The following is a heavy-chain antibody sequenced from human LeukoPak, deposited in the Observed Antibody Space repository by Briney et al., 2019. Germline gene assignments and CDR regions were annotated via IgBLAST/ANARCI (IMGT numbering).Heavy chain of an antibody. CDR2: FDPEDGET. Sequence: ASVTVSCTVSGYTLTELSMHWVRQAPGKGLEWMGGFDPEDGETIYAQKFQGRVTMTEDTSTDTAYMELSSLRSEDTAVYYCATGRPGRTRRYYYYYGMDVWGQGTTVTV. V-gene: IGHV1-24*01. CDR1: GYTLTELS. D-gene: IGHD1/OR15-1a*01. CDR3: ATGRPGRTRRYYYYYGMDV. J-gene: IGHJ6*02.